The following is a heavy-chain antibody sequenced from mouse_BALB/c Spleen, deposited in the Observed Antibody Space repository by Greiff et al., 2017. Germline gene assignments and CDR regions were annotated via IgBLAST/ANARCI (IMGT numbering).Heavy chain of an antibody. CDR1: GFTFSSFG. Sequence: EVKVVESGGGLVQPGGSRKLSCAASGFTFSSFGMHWVRQAPEKGLEWVAYISSGSSTIYYADTVKGRFTISRDNPKNTLFLQMTSLRSEDTAMYYCARSGRDGYYSWFAYWGQGTLVTVSA. J-gene: IGHJ3*01. D-gene: IGHD2-3*01. V-gene: IGHV5-17*02. CDR2: ISSGSSTI. CDR3: ARSGRDGYYSWFAY.